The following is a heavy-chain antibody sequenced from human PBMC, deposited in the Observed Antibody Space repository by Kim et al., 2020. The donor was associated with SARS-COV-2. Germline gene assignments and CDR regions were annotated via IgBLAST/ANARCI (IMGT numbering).Heavy chain of an antibody. J-gene: IGHJ4*02. V-gene: IGHV4-59*01. CDR3: ARWWDVCSGGSCYYFDY. Sequence: SETLSLTCTVSGGSISSYYWSWIRQPPGKGLEWIGYFYYSGSTNYNPSLKSRVTISVDTSKNQFSLKLSSVTAADTAVYYCARWWDVCSGGSCYYFDYWGQGTLVTVSS. CDR2: FYYSGST. D-gene: IGHD2-15*01. CDR1: GGSISSYY.